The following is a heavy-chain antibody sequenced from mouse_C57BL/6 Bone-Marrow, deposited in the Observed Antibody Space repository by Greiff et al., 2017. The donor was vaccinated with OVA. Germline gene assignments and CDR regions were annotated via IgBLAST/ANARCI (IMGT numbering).Heavy chain of an antibody. D-gene: IGHD1-1*01. CDR3: ARHRDYYGSSYGWYFDV. CDR2: ISSGGSYT. Sequence: EVKLVESGGDLVKPGGSLKLSCAASGFTFSSYGMSWVRQTPDKRLEWVATISSGGSYTYYPDSVQGRFTISSDNAKNTRNLQMISLMSEDTAMYYCARHRDYYGSSYGWYFDVWGTGTTVTVSS. J-gene: IGHJ1*03. CDR1: GFTFSSYG. V-gene: IGHV5-6*01.